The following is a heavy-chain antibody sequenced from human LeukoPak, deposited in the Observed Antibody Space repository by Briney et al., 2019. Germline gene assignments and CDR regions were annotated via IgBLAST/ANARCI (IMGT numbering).Heavy chain of an antibody. Sequence: GGSLRLSCAASGFTFSSYAMSWVRQAPGKGLEWVSALSGSGGSTDCADSVKGRFSISRDNSKNTLYLQMNTLRAEDTAVYYCACSVTTRDWFDPWGQGTQVTVSS. CDR3: ACSVTTRDWFDP. CDR1: GFTFSSYA. V-gene: IGHV3-23*01. J-gene: IGHJ5*02. CDR2: LSGSGGST. D-gene: IGHD4-17*01.